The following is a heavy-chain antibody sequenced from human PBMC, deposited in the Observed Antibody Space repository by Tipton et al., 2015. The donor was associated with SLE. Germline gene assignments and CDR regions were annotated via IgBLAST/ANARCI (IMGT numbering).Heavy chain of an antibody. Sequence: LRLSCTVSGGSISSHYWSWIRQPPGKGLEWIGYTYYSGSTNYNPSLKSRVTISVDTSKNQFSLKLSSVTAADTAVYYCARGKSHSSSWPYFDYWGQGTLVTVSS. D-gene: IGHD6-13*01. J-gene: IGHJ4*02. CDR3: ARGKSHSSSWPYFDY. V-gene: IGHV4-59*11. CDR2: TYYSGST. CDR1: GGSISSHY.